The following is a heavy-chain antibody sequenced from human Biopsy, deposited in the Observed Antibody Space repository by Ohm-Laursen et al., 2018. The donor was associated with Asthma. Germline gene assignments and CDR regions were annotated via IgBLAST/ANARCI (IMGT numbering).Heavy chain of an antibody. V-gene: IGHV4-30-2*01. J-gene: IGHJ4*02. Sequence: TRSLTCAVSGGSISSGGYSWSWTRQPPGKGLEWVGYIYHSGSTYYNPSLKSRVTISVDRSKNQFSLKLSSVTAADTAVYYCARVKDGYNFDYWGQGTLVTVSS. CDR1: GGSISSGGYS. CDR3: ARVKDGYNFDY. CDR2: IYHSGST. D-gene: IGHD5-24*01.